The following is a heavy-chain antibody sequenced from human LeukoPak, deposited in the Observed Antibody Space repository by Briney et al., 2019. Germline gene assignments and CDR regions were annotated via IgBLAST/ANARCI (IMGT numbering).Heavy chain of an antibody. CDR1: GGSISSSSYY. J-gene: IGHJ4*02. CDR2: IYYSGST. Sequence: SETLSLTCTVSGGSISSSSYYWGWIRRPPGKGLEWIGSIYYSGSTYYNPSLKSRVTISVDTSKNQFSLKLSSVTAADTAVYYCASIAAAGYYYFDYWGQGTLVTVSS. V-gene: IGHV4-39*01. D-gene: IGHD6-13*01. CDR3: ASIAAAGYYYFDY.